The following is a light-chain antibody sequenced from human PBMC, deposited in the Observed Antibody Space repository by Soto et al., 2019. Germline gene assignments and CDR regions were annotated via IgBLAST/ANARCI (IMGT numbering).Light chain of an antibody. V-gene: IGKV1-9*01. CDR1: QGISSF. CDR3: QQLNSYPIT. CDR2: AAS. Sequence: IQLTQSPSSLSASVGDSVTITCRASQGISSFLAWYQQKPGKAPKLLIYAASTLQSGVPSRFSGSGSGTDFTLTNSSLQPEDFATYFCQQLNSYPITFGQGTRLEIE. J-gene: IGKJ5*01.